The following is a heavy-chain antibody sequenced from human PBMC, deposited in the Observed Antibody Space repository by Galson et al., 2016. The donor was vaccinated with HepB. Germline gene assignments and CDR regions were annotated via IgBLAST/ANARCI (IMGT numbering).Heavy chain of an antibody. Sequence: SVKVSCKASGFTFSSSVVQWGRQARGQRPEWIGWIVVGSGNTNYAYIFQERVTITRDMSTSTAYMELSSLRSEDTAVYYCAVGSDIVMGLYYFDYWGQGTLLTVSS. CDR1: GFTFSSSV. CDR2: IVVGSGNT. V-gene: IGHV1-58*01. CDR3: AVGSDIVMGLYYFDY. D-gene: IGHD3-16*01. J-gene: IGHJ4*02.